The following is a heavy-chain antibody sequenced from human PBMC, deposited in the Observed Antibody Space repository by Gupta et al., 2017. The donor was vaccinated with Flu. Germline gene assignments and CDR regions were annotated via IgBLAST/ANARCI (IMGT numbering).Heavy chain of an antibody. Sequence: GFTFGDFAMHWVRQAQGKGLEWVSGSTYSDDIIDYADSVRGRFTISRDNAKNSLYLQMNSLRPEDTALYYCEKGHRWGYVMNAADSWGQGTQVTVSS. CDR3: EKGHRWGYVMNAADS. CDR1: GFTFGDFA. D-gene: IGHD5-12*01. J-gene: IGHJ4*02. V-gene: IGHV3-9*01. CDR2: STYSDDII.